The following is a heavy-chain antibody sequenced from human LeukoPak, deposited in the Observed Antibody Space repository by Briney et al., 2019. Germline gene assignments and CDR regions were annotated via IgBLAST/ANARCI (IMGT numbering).Heavy chain of an antibody. Sequence: GGSLRLSCAASGFTFSNYPMAWVRQAPVKGPEWVSAVSGSGDTTIYADFVKGRFTISRDNSKNTWSLQMNSLKAEDTALYYCAKELWEGSGYLDQWGQGILVTVSS. D-gene: IGHD3-3*01. V-gene: IGHV3-23*01. CDR1: GFTFSNYP. J-gene: IGHJ4*02. CDR3: AKELWEGSGYLDQ. CDR2: VSGSGDTT.